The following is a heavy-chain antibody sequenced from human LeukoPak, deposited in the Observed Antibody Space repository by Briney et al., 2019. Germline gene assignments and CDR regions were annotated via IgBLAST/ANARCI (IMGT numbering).Heavy chain of an antibody. CDR3: ARVRVQVWLGDACDV. J-gene: IGHJ3*01. CDR1: GGSISSGSYY. Sequence: PSETLSLTRTVSGGSISSGSYYWGWLRQPAGKGLEWIGRIYTSGRTNYNASPKSRVPISVDTSKNQFSLKLSSVTAAYTAVYYSARVRVQVWLGDACDVWGQGTMVTVSS. CDR2: IYTSGRT. V-gene: IGHV4-61*02. D-gene: IGHD5-18*01.